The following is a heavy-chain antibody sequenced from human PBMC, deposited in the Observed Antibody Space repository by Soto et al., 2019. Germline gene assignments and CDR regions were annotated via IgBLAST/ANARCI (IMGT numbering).Heavy chain of an antibody. Sequence: SETLSLTCAVYWGSFSGYYCTWIRQHPGTGLEWIGEINHSGSTNYIPSLKSRVTISVDTSKNQFSLKLTSVTAADTAVYYCARDKITGLFDYWGQGTLVTVSS. D-gene: IGHD2-8*02. CDR2: INHSGST. CDR1: WGSFSGYY. J-gene: IGHJ4*02. V-gene: IGHV4-34*01. CDR3: ARDKITGLFDY.